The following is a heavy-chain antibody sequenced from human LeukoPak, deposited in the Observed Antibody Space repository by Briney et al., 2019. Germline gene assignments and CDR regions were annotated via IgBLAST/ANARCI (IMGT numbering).Heavy chain of an antibody. Sequence: SLRLSRAVSGFTFDDYAMHWVRQAPGKGLEWVSGISWNSGSIDYADSVKGRFTISRDNAKNSLYLQMNSLRAEDTAVYYCARDFTYCSGGSCYRLSAFDIWGQGTMVTVSS. V-gene: IGHV3-9*01. CDR1: GFTFDDYA. D-gene: IGHD2-15*01. J-gene: IGHJ3*02. CDR3: ARDFTYCSGGSCYRLSAFDI. CDR2: ISWNSGSI.